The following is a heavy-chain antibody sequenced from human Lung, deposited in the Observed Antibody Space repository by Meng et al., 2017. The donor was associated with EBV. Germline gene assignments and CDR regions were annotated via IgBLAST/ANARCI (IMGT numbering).Heavy chain of an antibody. CDR1: GDSISSDIW. Sequence: GQRQEAGPGLVKPSGTLSLTCTASGDSISSDIWWSWVRQPPGKGLEWIGEVYHRGDTNYNPSLKSRVVISVDRSKNQFSLNLSSVTAADTAVYYCGRDQGRQLINHWGQGTLVTVSS. D-gene: IGHD1-1*01. J-gene: IGHJ4*02. CDR2: VYHRGDT. CDR3: GRDQGRQLINH. V-gene: IGHV4-4*02.